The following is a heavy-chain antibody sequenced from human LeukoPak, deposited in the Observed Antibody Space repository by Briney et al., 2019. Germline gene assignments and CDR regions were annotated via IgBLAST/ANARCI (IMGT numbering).Heavy chain of an antibody. V-gene: IGHV1-69*13. Sequence: GASVKVSCKASGGTFSDYSISWVRQAPGQGLEWMGGIIPIFGTANYAQKFQGRVTITADESTTTAYMELSSLRSEDTAMYYCAILYNGVSGTTFDFDFWGQGTLVTVSS. J-gene: IGHJ4*02. CDR2: IIPIFGTA. CDR3: AILYNGVSGTTFDFDF. D-gene: IGHD1-20*01. CDR1: GGTFSDYS.